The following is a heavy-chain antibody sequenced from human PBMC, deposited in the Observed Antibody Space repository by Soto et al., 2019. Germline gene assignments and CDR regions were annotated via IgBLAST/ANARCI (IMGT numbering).Heavy chain of an antibody. CDR1: GFTFSSYS. J-gene: IGHJ5*02. CDR3: ARAAPTLNYYDSSAPGWFDP. Sequence: GGSLRLSCAASGFTFSSYSMNWVRQAPGKGLEWVSSISSSSSYIYYADSVKGRFTISRDNAKNSLYLQMNSLRAEDTAVYYCARAAPTLNYYDSSAPGWFDPWGQGTLVTVSS. V-gene: IGHV3-21*01. CDR2: ISSSSSYI. D-gene: IGHD3-22*01.